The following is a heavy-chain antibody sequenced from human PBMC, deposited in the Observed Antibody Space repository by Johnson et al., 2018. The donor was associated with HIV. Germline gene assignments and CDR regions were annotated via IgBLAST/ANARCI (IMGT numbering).Heavy chain of an antibody. CDR1: GFTFSSYA. Sequence: QMLLVESGGGLVQPGGSLRLSCAASGFTFSSYAMHWVRQAPGKGLEYVSAISSNGGSTYYADSVKGRFTISRDNSKNTLYLQMNSLRAEDTAVYYYARACSGGSCYEEKSPDAFDIWGQGTMVTVSS. CDR2: ISSNGGST. D-gene: IGHD2-15*01. J-gene: IGHJ3*02. V-gene: IGHV3-64*04. CDR3: ARACSGGSCYEEKSPDAFDI.